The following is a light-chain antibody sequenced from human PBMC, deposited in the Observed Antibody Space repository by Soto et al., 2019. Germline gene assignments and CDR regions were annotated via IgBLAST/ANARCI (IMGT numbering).Light chain of an antibody. CDR2: EGS. J-gene: IGLJ1*01. V-gene: IGLV2-23*01. CDR3: CSYAASSV. CDR1: SSDVGSYNL. Sequence: QSVLTQPASVSGSPGQSITISCTGTSSDVGSYNLVSWYQQHPGKAPKLMIYEGSKRPSGVSNRFSGSKSGNTASLTISGLQAEDEADYYCCSYAASSVFGTATK.